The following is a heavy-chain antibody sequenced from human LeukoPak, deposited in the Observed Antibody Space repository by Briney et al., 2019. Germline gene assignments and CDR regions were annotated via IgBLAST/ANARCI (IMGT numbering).Heavy chain of an antibody. D-gene: IGHD3-10*01. J-gene: IGHJ5*02. CDR3: ARLPGPYYYGSGSSGFDP. CDR1: GASISSWY. CDR2: ISTSGST. V-gene: IGHV4-4*07. Sequence: PSETLSLTCSVSGASISSWYWSWIRQPAGKGLEWIGHISTSGSTRYNPSLKSRVTMSLDTSKNQFSLKLSSVTAADTAMYYCARLPGPYYYGSGSSGFDPWGQGTLVTVSS.